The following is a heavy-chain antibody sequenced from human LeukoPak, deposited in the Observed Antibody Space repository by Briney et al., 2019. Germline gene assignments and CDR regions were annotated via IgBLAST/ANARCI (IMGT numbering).Heavy chain of an antibody. CDR3: AADTAMPGNFDY. J-gene: IGHJ4*02. Sequence: PSETPSLTCTVSGGSISSYYRSWIRQPAGKGLEWIGRIYTSGSTNYNPSLKSRVTISVDTSKNQFSLKLSSVTAADTAVYYCAADTAMPGNFDYWGQGTLVTVSS. CDR1: GGSISSYY. D-gene: IGHD5-18*01. CDR2: IYTSGST. V-gene: IGHV4-4*07.